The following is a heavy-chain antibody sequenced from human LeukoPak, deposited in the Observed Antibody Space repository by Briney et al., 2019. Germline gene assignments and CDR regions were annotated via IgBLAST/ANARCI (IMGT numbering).Heavy chain of an antibody. Sequence: SETLSLTCTISGGSVSDYYWSWIRQSPGKGLEWIGYIYHTGSTSYSPSLKSRVTISADTSQNQFSLKLSSVTAADTAVYYCARTYSSSWSLWFDPWGQGTLVTVSS. CDR1: GGSVSDYY. J-gene: IGHJ5*02. CDR3: ARTYSSSWSLWFDP. CDR2: IYHTGST. D-gene: IGHD6-13*01. V-gene: IGHV4-59*02.